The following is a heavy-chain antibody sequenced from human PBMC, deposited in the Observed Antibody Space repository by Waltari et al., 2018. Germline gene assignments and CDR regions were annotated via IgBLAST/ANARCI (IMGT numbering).Heavy chain of an antibody. CDR2: ISSSSGYI. CDR1: GFTFSSYS. D-gene: IGHD2-15*01. Sequence: EVQLVESGGGLVKPGGSLRLSCAASGFTFSSYSMTWVRQAPGKGLGWVSSISSSSGYIYYADSVKGRFTISRDNAKNSLYLQMNSLRAEDTAVYYCARDPCSGGSCPLSWGQGTLVTVSS. V-gene: IGHV3-21*01. J-gene: IGHJ5*02. CDR3: ARDPCSGGSCPLS.